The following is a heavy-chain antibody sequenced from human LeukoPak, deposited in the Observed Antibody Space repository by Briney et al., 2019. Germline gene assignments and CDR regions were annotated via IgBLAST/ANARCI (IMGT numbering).Heavy chain of an antibody. CDR1: GFTFSSYS. J-gene: IGHJ4*02. CDR3: ARDRHPMYYYDSSGPSGGDY. V-gene: IGHV3-21*01. CDR2: ISSSSSYI. D-gene: IGHD3-22*01. Sequence: GGSLRLSCAASGFTFSSYSMNWVRQAPGKGLEWVSSISSSSSYIYYADSVKGRFTISRDNATNSLYLQMNSLRAEDTAVYYCARDRHPMYYYDSSGPSGGDYWGQGTLVTVSS.